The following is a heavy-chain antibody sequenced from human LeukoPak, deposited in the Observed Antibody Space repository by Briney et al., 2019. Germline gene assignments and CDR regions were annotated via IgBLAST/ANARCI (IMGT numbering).Heavy chain of an antibody. Sequence: GGSLRLSCAASGFTFSSSAMSWVRQAPGRGLEWVSAISGSGTYYADSVKGRFTISRDNSKNTLYLQMNSLRAEDTAVYYCAKLTDYWGQGTLVTVSS. CDR2: ISGSGT. J-gene: IGHJ4*02. V-gene: IGHV3-23*01. CDR1: GFTFSSSA. CDR3: AKLTDY.